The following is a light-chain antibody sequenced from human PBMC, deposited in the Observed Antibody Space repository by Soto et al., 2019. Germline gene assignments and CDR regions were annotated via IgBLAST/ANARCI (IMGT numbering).Light chain of an antibody. CDR1: QNVSSYY. V-gene: IGKV3-20*01. CDR3: QQYGLSRT. Sequence: EVVLTQSPGTLSLSPGERATLSCRASQNVSSYYLAWYQHKPGQAPRLLIYASSSRATGIPDRFSGSGSGAVFALTISRREPEDFAVYYCQQYGLSRTFGQGTKVEIK. CDR2: ASS. J-gene: IGKJ1*01.